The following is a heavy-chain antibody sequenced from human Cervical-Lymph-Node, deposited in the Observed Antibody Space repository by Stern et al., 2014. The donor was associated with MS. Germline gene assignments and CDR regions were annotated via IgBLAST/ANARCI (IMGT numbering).Heavy chain of an antibody. CDR2: ISSSGSTI. V-gene: IGHV3-11*01. CDR3: ARADGLTTVFGMDV. Sequence: VQLVESGGGLVKPGGSLRLSCAASGFTFSGYYMSWMRQAPGKGLEWVSYISSSGSTIYYAGSVQGRFTISRDNAKNSLFLQMNSLRADDTAVYFCARADGLTTVFGMDVWGQGTTVTVSS. CDR1: GFTFSGYY. J-gene: IGHJ6*02. D-gene: IGHD4-17*01.